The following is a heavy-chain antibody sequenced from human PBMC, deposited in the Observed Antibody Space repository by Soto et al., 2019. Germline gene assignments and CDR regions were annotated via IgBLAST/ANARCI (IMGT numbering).Heavy chain of an antibody. CDR1: GTTFGRYW. Sequence: GGSLRLSCAISGTTFGRYWMSWVRQAPGKGLEWVANMNQDGSQRFYVESVKGRFTISRDNDKNTLFLQMASLTTEDTAVYYCAAATVWGQGTQVTVSS. CDR2: MNQDGSQR. V-gene: IGHV3-7*05. D-gene: IGHD6-13*01. J-gene: IGHJ4*02. CDR3: AAATV.